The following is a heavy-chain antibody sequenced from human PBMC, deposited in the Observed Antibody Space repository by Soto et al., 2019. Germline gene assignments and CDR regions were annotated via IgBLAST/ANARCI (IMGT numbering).Heavy chain of an antibody. D-gene: IGHD3-22*01. CDR3: ARLDSSGYYYFDY. J-gene: IGHJ4*02. Sequence: PGGSLRLSCAASGFTFSSYSMNWVRQAPGKGLEWVSSISSSSSYIYYADSVKGRFTISRDNAKNSLYLQMNSLRAEDTAVYYCARLDSSGYYYFDYWGQGTLVTVSS. V-gene: IGHV3-21*01. CDR1: GFTFSSYS. CDR2: ISSSSSYI.